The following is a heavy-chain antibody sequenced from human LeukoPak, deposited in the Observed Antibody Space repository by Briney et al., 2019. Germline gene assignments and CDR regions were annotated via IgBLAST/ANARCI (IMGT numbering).Heavy chain of an antibody. Sequence: GGSLRLSCAASGFIFSNYAMTWVRQAPGMGLEWVSTITASGDKTYYADSSKGRFTISRDNFQNTLYLQISNLGVEDTAVYSCARAAQFLADFDYWGQGTLVTVSS. V-gene: IGHV3-23*01. D-gene: IGHD4-11*01. CDR3: ARAAQFLADFDY. CDR2: ITASGDKT. CDR1: GFIFSNYA. J-gene: IGHJ4*02.